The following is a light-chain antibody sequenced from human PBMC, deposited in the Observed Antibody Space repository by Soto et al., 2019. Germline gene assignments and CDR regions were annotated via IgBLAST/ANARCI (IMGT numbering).Light chain of an antibody. CDR1: QSVSSSF. J-gene: IGKJ4*01. CDR3: QQYGSSPLT. V-gene: IGKV3-20*01. CDR2: GAS. Sequence: EIVLTQSPGTLSLSPGERATLSCRASQSVSSSFLAWYQQKPGQAPRLLIYGASSSATGIPDRFSGSGSGTDFTLTISRLEPKDFAVYYCQQYGSSPLTFGGGTKVEIK.